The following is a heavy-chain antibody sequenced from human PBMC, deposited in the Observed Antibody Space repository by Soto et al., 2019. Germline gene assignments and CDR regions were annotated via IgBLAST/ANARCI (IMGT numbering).Heavy chain of an antibody. CDR3: ARGGQYDILTGYYPIDY. V-gene: IGHV4-39*01. CDR1: GGSICSSSYY. Sequence: QLQLQESGPGLVKPSETLSLTCTVSGGSICSSSYYWGWIRQPPGKGLEWIGSIYYSGSTYYNPSLKSRVTISVDTSKNQFSLKLSSVTAADTAVYYCARGGQYDILTGYYPIDYWGQGTLVTVSS. CDR2: IYYSGST. J-gene: IGHJ4*02. D-gene: IGHD3-9*01.